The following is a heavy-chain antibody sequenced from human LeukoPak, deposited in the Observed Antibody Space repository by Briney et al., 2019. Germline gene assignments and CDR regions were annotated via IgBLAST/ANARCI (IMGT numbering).Heavy chain of an antibody. D-gene: IGHD2-8*01. J-gene: IGHJ4*02. CDR2: ISGSGGDT. CDR1: GFTFSNYA. Sequence: GGSLRLSCAASGFTFSNYAMSWLRQAPGKGLEGVSGISGSGGDTYYADSVKGRFTISRDNSKNTLYLQMNSLRAEDTAVYYCAKDRSCTNNICHGDFDSWGQGTLVTVSS. V-gene: IGHV3-23*01. CDR3: AKDRSCTNNICHGDFDS.